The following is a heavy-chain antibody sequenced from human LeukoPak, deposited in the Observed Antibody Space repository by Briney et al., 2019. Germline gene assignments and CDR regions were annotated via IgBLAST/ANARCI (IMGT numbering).Heavy chain of an antibody. CDR2: IYYSGST. CDR3: ARPGIAAARDAFDI. V-gene: IGHV4-59*01. J-gene: IGHJ3*02. D-gene: IGHD6-13*01. CDR1: GGSISSYY. Sequence: SETLSLTCTVSGGSISSYYWSWIRQPPGKGPEWIGYIYYSGSTNYNPSLKSRVTISVDTSKNQFSLKLSSVTAADTAVYYCARPGIAAARDAFDIWGQGTMVTVSS.